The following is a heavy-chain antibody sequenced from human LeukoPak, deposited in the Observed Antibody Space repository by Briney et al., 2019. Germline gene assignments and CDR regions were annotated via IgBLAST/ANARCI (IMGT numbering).Heavy chain of an antibody. CDR1: GGSISSSSYY. D-gene: IGHD4-17*01. Sequence: PSETLSLTCTVSGGSISSSSYYWGWIRQPPGKGLEWIGTIYYSGNTYYNPSLNSRVTMAVDTSKNHFSLRLSSVTAADTAVYYCVTTGYFDYWGQGTLVTVSS. CDR3: VTTGYFDY. CDR2: IYYSGNT. V-gene: IGHV4-39*02. J-gene: IGHJ4*02.